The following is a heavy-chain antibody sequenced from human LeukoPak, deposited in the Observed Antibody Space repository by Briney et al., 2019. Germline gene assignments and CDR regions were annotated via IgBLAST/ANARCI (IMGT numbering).Heavy chain of an antibody. CDR3: ARGGYSSGWYQVYYFDY. Sequence: SVKVSCKASGGTFSSYAISWVRQAPGQGLEWMGGIIPIFGTANYAQKSQGRVTITADESTSTAYMELSSLRSEDTAVYYCARGGYSSGWYQVYYFDYWGQGTLVTVSS. V-gene: IGHV1-69*01. J-gene: IGHJ4*02. D-gene: IGHD6-19*01. CDR2: IIPIFGTA. CDR1: GGTFSSYA.